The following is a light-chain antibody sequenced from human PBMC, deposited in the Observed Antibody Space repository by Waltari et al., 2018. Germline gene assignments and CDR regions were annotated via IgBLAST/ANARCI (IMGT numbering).Light chain of an antibody. J-gene: IGKJ3*01. V-gene: IGKV3-11*01. CDR3: QQRSNWPPA. CDR1: QSVSTF. Sequence: EIVLTQSPATLSLSPGERATLSCRASQSVSTFLAWYQQKPGQAPRLLIYGASNRATGIPARFSGIGSGTDFTLTISSLEPEDFVVYYCQQRSNWPPAFGPGTKVDI. CDR2: GAS.